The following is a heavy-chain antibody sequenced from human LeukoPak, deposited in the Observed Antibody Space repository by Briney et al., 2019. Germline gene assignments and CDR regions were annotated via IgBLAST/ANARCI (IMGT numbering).Heavy chain of an antibody. CDR1: GFTFRNAW. J-gene: IGHJ4*02. D-gene: IGHD4-17*01. CDR2: IKSKTDGGTT. V-gene: IGHV3-15*01. Sequence: GGSLRLSCAASGFTFRNAWMSWVRQAPGKGLEWVGRIKSKTDGGTTDNAAPVKGRFTISRDDSKNTLYLQMNSLKSEDTAVYYCTTRGTTVTTSRFDYWGQGTLVTVSS. CDR3: TTRGTTVTTSRFDY.